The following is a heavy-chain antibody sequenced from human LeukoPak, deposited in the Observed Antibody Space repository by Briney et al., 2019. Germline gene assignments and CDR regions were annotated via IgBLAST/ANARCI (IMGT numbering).Heavy chain of an antibody. D-gene: IGHD1-1*01. V-gene: IGHV3-7*01. CDR2: IKYDGDEE. J-gene: IGHJ4*02. CDR1: GFTFSDYW. CDR3: KSGGAAPGSFDN. Sequence: GGSLRLSCAASGFTFSDYWMSWMRQAPGKGLEWVANIKYDGDEEYYVDSVKGRFTISRDNAKNSVYLQLNSLRVEDTAVYYCKSGGAAPGSFDNWGQGTLVTVSP.